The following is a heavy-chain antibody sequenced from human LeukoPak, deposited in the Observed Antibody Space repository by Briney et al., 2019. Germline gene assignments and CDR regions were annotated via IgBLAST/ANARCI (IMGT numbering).Heavy chain of an antibody. CDR1: GFTFSDYY. J-gene: IGHJ4*02. Sequence: PGGSLRLSCAASGFTFSDYYMSWIRQVPGKGLEWVSYIGRSGTTIHYADSVKGRFTISWDSAKKSLYLQMNSLRAEDTAVYYCARSGKIYFDWLLDYWGQGTLVTVSS. D-gene: IGHD3-9*01. CDR2: IGRSGTTI. V-gene: IGHV3-11*04. CDR3: ARSGKIYFDWLLDY.